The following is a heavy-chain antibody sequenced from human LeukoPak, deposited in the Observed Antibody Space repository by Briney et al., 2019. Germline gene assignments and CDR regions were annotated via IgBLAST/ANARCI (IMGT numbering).Heavy chain of an antibody. D-gene: IGHD1-1*01. J-gene: IGHJ4*02. CDR3: ARDGPWKSDY. CDR2: ICSGGNL. V-gene: IGHV4-39*02. CDR1: GGSVSSSYY. Sequence: SETLSLTCTVSGGSVSSSYYWGWIRQPPGKGLEWIGSICSGGNLCSNPSPESRVTISVDSSRSHFFLHLTSASAADTAVYFCARDGPWKSDYWGQGTLVTVSS.